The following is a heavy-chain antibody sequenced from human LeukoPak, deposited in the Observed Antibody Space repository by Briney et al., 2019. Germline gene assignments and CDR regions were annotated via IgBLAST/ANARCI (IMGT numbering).Heavy chain of an antibody. CDR1: GGSISSGLYS. Sequence: SETLSLTCDVSGGSISSGLYSWSWIRQPLGKGLEWIGYIYYSGSTNYNPSLKSRVTISVDTSKNQFSLKLSSVTAADTAVYYCARDNWNYGSSMDVWGQGTTVTVSS. CDR3: ARDNWNYGSSMDV. J-gene: IGHJ6*02. CDR2: IYYSGST. V-gene: IGHV4-61*01. D-gene: IGHD1-7*01.